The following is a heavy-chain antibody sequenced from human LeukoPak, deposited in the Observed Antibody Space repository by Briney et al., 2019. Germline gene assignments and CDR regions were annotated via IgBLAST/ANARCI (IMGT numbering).Heavy chain of an antibody. J-gene: IGHJ5*02. CDR1: GGSVSSGTYY. V-gene: IGHV4-61*01. CDR2: IYYSGST. CDR3: ARVGFWSGYYSWFDP. Sequence: KSSETLSLTCSVSGGSVSSGTYYETWIRQPPGKGLEWIGNIYYSGSTNYNPSLKSRVTISVDTSKNQFSLKPSSVAAADTAVYHCARVGFWSGYYSWFDPWGQGTLVTVSS. D-gene: IGHD3-3*01.